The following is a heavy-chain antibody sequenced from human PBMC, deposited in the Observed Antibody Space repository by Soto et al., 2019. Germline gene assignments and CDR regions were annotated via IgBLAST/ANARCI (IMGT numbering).Heavy chain of an antibody. D-gene: IGHD5-12*01. CDR2: IYCSGST. Sequence: KTSETLSLTCTVSGGSISSSSYYWGWIRQPPGKGLEWIGSIYCSGSTYYNPSLKSRVTISVDTSKNQFSLKLSSVTAADTAVYYCASFPRYSGYDWGPYWGQGTLVTVSS. J-gene: IGHJ4*02. V-gene: IGHV4-39*01. CDR1: GGSISSSSYY. CDR3: ASFPRYSGYDWGPY.